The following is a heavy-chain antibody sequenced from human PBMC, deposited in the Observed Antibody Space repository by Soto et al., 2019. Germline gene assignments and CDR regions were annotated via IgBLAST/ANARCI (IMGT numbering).Heavy chain of an antibody. Sequence: GGSLRLSCAASGFTFSSYAMSWVRQAPGKGLEWVSAISGSGGSTYYADSVKGRFTISRDNSKNTLYLQMNSLRAEDTAVYYCAKDRSLLGSHWYYFDYWGQGTLVTVSS. V-gene: IGHV3-23*01. D-gene: IGHD3-16*01. J-gene: IGHJ4*02. CDR2: ISGSGGST. CDR1: GFTFSSYA. CDR3: AKDRSLLGSHWYYFDY.